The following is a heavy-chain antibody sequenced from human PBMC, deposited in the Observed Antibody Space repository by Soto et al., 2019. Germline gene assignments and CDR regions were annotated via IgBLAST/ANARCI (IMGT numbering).Heavy chain of an antibody. CDR2: ISYDGSDE. D-gene: IGHD6-19*01. CDR1: GFTFTTYG. J-gene: IGHJ4*02. CDR3: AKEHSGLYSRHYFDS. V-gene: IGHV3-30*18. Sequence: QEQLVESGGGVVQPGRSLRLSCAASGFTFTTYGMHWVRQAPGKGLEWVAGISYDGSDEDYADSVKGRFTISRDNSKHTLVLQMISLKADDSALYYCAKEHSGLYSRHYFDSWGQGTLVTVSS.